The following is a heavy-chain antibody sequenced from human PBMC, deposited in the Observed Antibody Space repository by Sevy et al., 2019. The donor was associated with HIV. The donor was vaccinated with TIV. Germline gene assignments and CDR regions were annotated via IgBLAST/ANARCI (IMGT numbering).Heavy chain of an antibody. V-gene: IGHV4-59*01. J-gene: IGHJ4*02. Sequence: SETLSLTCTVSGGSISSYYWSWIRQPPGKGLEWIGYIYYSGSTNYNPSLRSRVTISVDTSKNQFSLKLSSVTAADTAVYYCAREGSWYGFDYWGQGTLVTVSS. CDR3: AREGSWYGFDY. CDR1: GGSISSYY. CDR2: IYYSGST. D-gene: IGHD6-13*01.